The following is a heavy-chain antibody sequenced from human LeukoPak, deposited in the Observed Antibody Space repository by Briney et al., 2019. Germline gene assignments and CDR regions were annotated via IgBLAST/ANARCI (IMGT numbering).Heavy chain of an antibody. CDR1: GFTFSSYG. J-gene: IGHJ5*02. D-gene: IGHD2-2*01. CDR3: AKVYCSTTSCEGNWFDP. Sequence: GGSLRPSCAASGFTFSSYGMHWVRQAPGKGLEWVAFIRYDGTNKYYADSVKGRFTISRDNSKNTLYLQMNSLRAEDTAVYYCAKVYCSTTSCEGNWFDPWGQGTLVTVSS. V-gene: IGHV3-30*02. CDR2: IRYDGTNK.